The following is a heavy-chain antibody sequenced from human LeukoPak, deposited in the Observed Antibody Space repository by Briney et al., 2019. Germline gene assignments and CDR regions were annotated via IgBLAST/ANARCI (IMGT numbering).Heavy chain of an antibody. CDR2: FGTAGDT. CDR3: ARVAKERVGGVYYFDY. D-gene: IGHD1-1*01. J-gene: IGHJ4*02. V-gene: IGHV3-13*01. Sequence: GGSLRLSCSASGFTFSDYDMHLVRQAKGKGLDSVSAFGTAGDTYYTGSVKGRFTISRENAKNSLYLQMNSLRAGDTAVYYCARVAKERVGGVYYFDYWGQGTLVTVSS. CDR1: GFTFSDYD.